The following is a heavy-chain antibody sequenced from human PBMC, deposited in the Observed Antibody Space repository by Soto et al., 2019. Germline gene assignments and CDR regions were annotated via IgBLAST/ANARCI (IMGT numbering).Heavy chain of an antibody. CDR2: IYYSGST. V-gene: IGHV4-39*01. D-gene: IGHD6-19*01. CDR1: GVSISSSSYC. J-gene: IGHJ4*02. CDR3: ARHNYIAVAGPYTDY. Sequence: PSETLSLTCTVSGVSISSSSYCWGWIRQPPGKGLEWIGSIYYSGSTYYNPSLKSRVTISVDTSKNQFSLKLSSVTAADTAVYYCARHNYIAVAGPYTDYWGQGTLVTVSS.